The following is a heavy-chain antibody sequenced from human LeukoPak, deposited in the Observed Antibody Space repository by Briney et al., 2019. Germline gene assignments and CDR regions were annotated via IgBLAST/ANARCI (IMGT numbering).Heavy chain of an antibody. D-gene: IGHD3-22*01. CDR2: ISYDGSNK. Sequence: PGGSLRLSCAASGFTFSSYAMHWVRQAPGKGLEWVAVISYDGSNKYYADSVKGRFTISRDNSKNTLYLQMNSLRAEDTAVYYCAEPEGGYYDIRPDWGQGTLVTVSS. CDR1: GFTFSSYA. J-gene: IGHJ4*02. V-gene: IGHV3-30*04. CDR3: AEPEGGYYDIRPD.